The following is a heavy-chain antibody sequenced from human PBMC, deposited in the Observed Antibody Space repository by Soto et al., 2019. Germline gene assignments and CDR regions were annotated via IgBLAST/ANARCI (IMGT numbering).Heavy chain of an antibody. Sequence: ASVKVSCKASGYTFTSYAMHWVRQAPGQRLEWMGWINAGNGNTKYSQKFQGRVTMTRDTSTSTVYMELSSLRSEDTAVYYCARDFYSSSGPPLSGMDVWGQGTTVTVSS. V-gene: IGHV1-3*01. D-gene: IGHD6-13*01. CDR1: GYTFTSYA. CDR3: ARDFYSSSGPPLSGMDV. CDR2: INAGNGNT. J-gene: IGHJ6*02.